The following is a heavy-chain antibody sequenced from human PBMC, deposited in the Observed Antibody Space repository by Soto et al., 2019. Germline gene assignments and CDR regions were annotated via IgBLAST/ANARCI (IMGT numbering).Heavy chain of an antibody. CDR2: MNPNSGNT. CDR1: GYTFTSYD. D-gene: IGHD3-9*01. J-gene: IGHJ6*03. V-gene: IGHV1-8*01. CDR3: ARGNPPTFDDILTGRGRHYYYYMDV. Sequence: ASVKVSCKASGYTFTSYDINWVRQATGQGLEWMGWMNPNSGNTGYAQKFQGRVTMTRNTSISTAYMELSSLRSEDTAVYYCARGNPPTFDDILTGRGRHYYYYMDVWGKGTTVTVSS.